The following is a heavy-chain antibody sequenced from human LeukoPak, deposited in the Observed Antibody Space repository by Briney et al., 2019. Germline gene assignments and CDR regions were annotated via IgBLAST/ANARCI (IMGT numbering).Heavy chain of an antibody. D-gene: IGHD1-1*01. CDR3: ARERTEIVPTEVTTQFYPYYYGMDV. J-gene: IGHJ6*02. CDR2: ISSSSTI. CDR1: GFTFSSNS. V-gene: IGHV3-48*01. Sequence: GGXXXLSCAASGFTFSSNSMNWVRQAPGKGLEWVSSISSSSTIYYADSVKGRFTISRDNAKNSLYLQMNSLRAEDTAVYYCARERTEIVPTEVTTQFYPYYYGMDVWGQGTTVSVSS.